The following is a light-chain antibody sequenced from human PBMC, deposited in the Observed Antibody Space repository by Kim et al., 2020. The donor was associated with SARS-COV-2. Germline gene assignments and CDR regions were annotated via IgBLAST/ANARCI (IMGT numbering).Light chain of an antibody. Sequence: SYELTQPPSVSVSPGQTARITCSGDALPKQYAYGYQQKPGQAPVLVIYKDSERPSGIPERFSGSSSGTTVTLTISGVQAEDEADYYCQSADSSGTWVFGG. CDR1: ALPKQY. J-gene: IGLJ3*02. CDR3: QSADSSGTWV. V-gene: IGLV3-25*03. CDR2: KDS.